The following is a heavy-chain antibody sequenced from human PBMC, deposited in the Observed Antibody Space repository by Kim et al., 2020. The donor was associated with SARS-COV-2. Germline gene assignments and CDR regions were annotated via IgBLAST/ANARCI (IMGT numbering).Heavy chain of an antibody. CDR3: VRDPAA. V-gene: IGHV3-11*01. J-gene: IGHJ5*02. Sequence: GGSLRLSCAASGFSFSDYSMSWIRQAPGKGLEWVAYINSDGSSIKYAYSVNGRFTISRDNAKKSLSLQMNSLTPEDTAVYYCVRDPAAWGQGTLVTVSS. CDR1: GFSFSDYS. CDR2: INSDGSSI.